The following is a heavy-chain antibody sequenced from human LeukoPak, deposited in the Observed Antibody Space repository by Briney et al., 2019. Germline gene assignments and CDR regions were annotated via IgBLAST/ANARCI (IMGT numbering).Heavy chain of an antibody. D-gene: IGHD3-10*01. Sequence: SETLSLTCTVSGYSISSGYYWGWIRQPPGKGLEWIGSIYHSGSTYYNPSLKSRVTISVDTSKNQFSLRLTSVTAADTAMYYCTRDSGTTGEVKFDPWGQGILVTVSS. V-gene: IGHV4-38-2*02. CDR1: GYSISSGYY. CDR2: IYHSGST. CDR3: TRDSGTTGEVKFDP. J-gene: IGHJ5*02.